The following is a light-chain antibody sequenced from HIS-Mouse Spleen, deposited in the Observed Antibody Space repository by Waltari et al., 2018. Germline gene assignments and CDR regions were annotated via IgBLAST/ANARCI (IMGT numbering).Light chain of an antibody. Sequence: QSALTQPASVSGSPGQSITISCTGTSSDVGGYNYVPWYQQHPGKAPKLMIYEVSNRPSGVSNRFSGSKSGNTASLTISGLQAEDEADYYCCSYAGSSTLVFGGGTKLTVL. V-gene: IGLV2-23*02. J-gene: IGLJ2*01. CDR3: CSYAGSSTLV. CDR2: EVS. CDR1: SSDVGGYNY.